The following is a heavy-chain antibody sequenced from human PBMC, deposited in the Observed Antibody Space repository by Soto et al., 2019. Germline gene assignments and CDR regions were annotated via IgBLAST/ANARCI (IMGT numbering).Heavy chain of an antibody. V-gene: IGHV4-4*02. D-gene: IGHD6-19*01. Sequence: QVQLQESGQGLVKPSGTLSLTCAVSGDSVSSPYYWCWVRQSPGKGLEWIGEVFHTGTTSYNPSLRSRVTISMDKSINQFSLDLSSVTAADTAVYYCARSAGWYAIHAWGPGTLVIVSS. CDR2: VFHTGTT. CDR3: ARSAGWYAIHA. J-gene: IGHJ5*02. CDR1: GDSVSSPYY.